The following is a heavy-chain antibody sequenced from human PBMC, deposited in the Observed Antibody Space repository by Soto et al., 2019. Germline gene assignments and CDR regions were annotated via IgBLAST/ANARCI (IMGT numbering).Heavy chain of an antibody. J-gene: IGHJ5*02. CDR2: IIPIFGTA. V-gene: IGHV1-69*13. D-gene: IGHD3-22*01. Sequence: GASVKVSCKASGGTFSSYAISWMRQAPGQGLEWMGGIIPIFGTANYAQKFQGRVTITADESTSTAYMELSSLRSEDTAVYYCARDRGAYYYDSSGPRPENWFDPWGQGTLVTVS. CDR1: GGTFSSYA. CDR3: ARDRGAYYYDSSGPRPENWFDP.